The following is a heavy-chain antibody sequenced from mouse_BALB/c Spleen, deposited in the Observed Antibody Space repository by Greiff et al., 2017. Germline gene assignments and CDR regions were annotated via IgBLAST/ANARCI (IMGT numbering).Heavy chain of an antibody. CDR1: GFTFSSYA. V-gene: IGHV5-6-5*01. CDR3: AGYRYDGAWFAY. Sequence: EVQGVESGGGLVKPGGSLKLSCAASGFTFSSYAMSWVRQTPEKRLEWVASISSGGSTYYPDSVKGRFTISRDNARNILYLQMSSLRSEDTAMYYCAGYRYDGAWFAYWGQGTLVTVSA. D-gene: IGHD2-14*01. J-gene: IGHJ3*01. CDR2: ISSGGST.